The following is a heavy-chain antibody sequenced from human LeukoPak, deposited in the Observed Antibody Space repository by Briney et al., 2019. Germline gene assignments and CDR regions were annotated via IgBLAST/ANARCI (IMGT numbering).Heavy chain of an antibody. V-gene: IGHV3-33*08. Sequence: GGSLRLSCAASGFTFSSYAMHWVRQAPGKGLEWVAVIWYDGSNKYYADSVKGRFTISRDNSKNTLYLQMNSLRAEDTAVYYCARVRTYYGSGSYYNWFDPWGQGTLVTVSS. CDR1: GFTFSSYA. D-gene: IGHD3-10*01. CDR3: ARVRTYYGSGSYYNWFDP. CDR2: IWYDGSNK. J-gene: IGHJ5*02.